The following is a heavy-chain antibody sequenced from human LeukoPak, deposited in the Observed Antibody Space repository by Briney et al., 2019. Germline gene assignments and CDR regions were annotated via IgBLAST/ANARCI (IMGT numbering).Heavy chain of an antibody. Sequence: GASVKISCKASGYTFTSYTFTSYHMHWVRQAPGQGLEWMGVINPNSGSTRYAQKFQGRITLTRDTSTSSIYMELSSLRSEDTAFYYCASYDVLTGSAYYFDYWGQGTLVTVSS. V-gene: IGHV1-46*01. D-gene: IGHD3-9*01. CDR3: ASYDVLTGSAYYFDY. J-gene: IGHJ4*02. CDR1: GYTFTSYTFTSYH. CDR2: INPNSGST.